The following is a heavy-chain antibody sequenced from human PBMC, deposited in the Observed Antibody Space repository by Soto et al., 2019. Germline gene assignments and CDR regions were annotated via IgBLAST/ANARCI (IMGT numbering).Heavy chain of an antibody. J-gene: IGHJ6*03. CDR1: GFTFSNAW. CDR3: TLRFYDYYMDV. V-gene: IGHV3-15*01. CDR2: IKSKTDGGTT. Sequence: EVQLVESGGGLVKPGGSLRLSCAASGFTFSNAWMSWVRQAPGKGLEWVGRIKSKTDGGTTDYAAPVKGRFTISRDDSKNTLYLQMNSLKTEDTAVYYCTLRFYDYYMDVWGKGTTVTVSS.